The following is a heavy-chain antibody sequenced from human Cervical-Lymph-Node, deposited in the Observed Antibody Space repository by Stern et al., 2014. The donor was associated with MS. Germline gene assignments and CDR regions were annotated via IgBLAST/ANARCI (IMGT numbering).Heavy chain of an antibody. Sequence: QLVQSGAEVKKPGASVKVSCNASGYTFTSYGISCGRQAPGQVIEWIGWISAYNGNTNAAKKHQGRVTMTTDTTTSTAYMELRSLRSDDTAVYYCARGGSGYSGMIDYWGQGTLVTVSS. CDR1: GYTFTSYG. CDR3: ARGGSGYSGMIDY. J-gene: IGHJ4*02. V-gene: IGHV1-18*01. CDR2: ISAYNGNT. D-gene: IGHD5-12*01.